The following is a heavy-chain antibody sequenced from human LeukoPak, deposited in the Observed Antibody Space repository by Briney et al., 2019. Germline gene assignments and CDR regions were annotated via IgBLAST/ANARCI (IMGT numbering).Heavy chain of an antibody. CDR2: ISYDGSDE. V-gene: IGHV3-30*04. CDR1: GLAFSSYS. Sequence: GSLRLSCVASGLAFSSYSMHWVRQAPGKGLEWVGVISYDGSDEYYTDSVKGRFTISRDNSKNTVYLQMNSLRADDTAVYYCARDFTPEWFDIHWGQGTLVTVS. J-gene: IGHJ4*02. D-gene: IGHD3-3*01. CDR3: ARDFTPEWFDIH.